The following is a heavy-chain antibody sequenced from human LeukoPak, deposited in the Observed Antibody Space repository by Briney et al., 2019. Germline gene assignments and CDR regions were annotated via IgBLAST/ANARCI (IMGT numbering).Heavy chain of an antibody. Sequence: PSETLSLTCAVYGGSSSGYCWSWIRQPPGKGLEWIGEINHSGSTNYNPSLKSRVTISVDTSKNQFSLKLSSVTAADTAVYYCARIISSGYSRFDYWGQGTLVTVSS. CDR1: GGSSSGYC. V-gene: IGHV4-34*01. CDR3: ARIISSGYSRFDY. D-gene: IGHD3-22*01. CDR2: INHSGST. J-gene: IGHJ4*02.